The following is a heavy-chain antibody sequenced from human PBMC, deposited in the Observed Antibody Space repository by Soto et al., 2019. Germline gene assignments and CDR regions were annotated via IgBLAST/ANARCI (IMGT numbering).Heavy chain of an antibody. D-gene: IGHD2-15*01. V-gene: IGHV4-4*02. CDR1: SGTISSSNW. CDR3: AGLGMVAAHREFDP. J-gene: IGHJ5*02. Sequence: PSETLSLTCAVSSGTISSSNWWTWVRQPPGKGLEWIGEINQSGSPNYNPSLRGRVTISVDKSKGQFFLKLSSVTAADTAIYYCAGLGMVAAHREFDPWGQGTLVTVSS. CDR2: INQSGSP.